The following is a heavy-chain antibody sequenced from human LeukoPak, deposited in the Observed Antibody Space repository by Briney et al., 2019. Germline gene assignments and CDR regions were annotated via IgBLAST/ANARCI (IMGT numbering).Heavy chain of an antibody. CDR2: INPSGGST. Sequence: ASVKVSCKASGYTFTSYYMNRVRQAPGQGLEWMGIINPSGGSTSYAQKFQGRVTMTRDTSTSTVYMELCSLRSEDTAVYYCARADRRRPPYSSSWYSENIFDYWGQGTLVTVSS. CDR3: ARADRRRPPYSSSWYSENIFDY. V-gene: IGHV1-46*01. J-gene: IGHJ4*02. CDR1: GYTFTSYY. D-gene: IGHD6-13*01.